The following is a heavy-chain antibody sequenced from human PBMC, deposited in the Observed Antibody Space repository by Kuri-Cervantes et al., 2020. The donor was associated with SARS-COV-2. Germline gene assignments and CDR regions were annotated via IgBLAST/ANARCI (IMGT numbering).Heavy chain of an antibody. J-gene: IGHJ4*02. Sequence: SETLSLTCTVSGGSISSSSYYWGWIRQPPGKGLEWIGSIYYSGSTYYNPSLKSRVTISVDTSKNQFSLKLSSVTAADTAVYSCARYGPPRYYFAYWGQGTLVTVSS. CDR3: ARYGPPRYYFAY. CDR1: GGSISSSSYY. CDR2: IYYSGST. V-gene: IGHV4-39*07. D-gene: IGHD4-17*01.